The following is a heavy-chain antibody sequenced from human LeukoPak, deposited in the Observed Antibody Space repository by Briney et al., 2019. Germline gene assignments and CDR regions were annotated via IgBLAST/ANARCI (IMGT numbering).Heavy chain of an antibody. V-gene: IGHV4-59*01. Sequence: SETLSLTCTVSGGSISSYYWSWIRQPPGKGLEWIGYIYYSGSTNYNPSLKSRVTISVDTPKNQFSLKLSSVTAADTAVYYCASSKGLYYYGSGSYYIFDYWGQGTLVTVSS. CDR2: IYYSGST. CDR3: ASSKGLYYYGSGSYYIFDY. D-gene: IGHD3-10*01. J-gene: IGHJ4*02. CDR1: GGSISSYY.